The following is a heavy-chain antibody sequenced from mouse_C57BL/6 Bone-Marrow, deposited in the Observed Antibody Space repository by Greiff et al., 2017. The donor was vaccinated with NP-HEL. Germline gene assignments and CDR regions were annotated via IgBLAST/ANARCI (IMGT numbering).Heavy chain of an antibody. D-gene: IGHD2-1*01. CDR1: GYAFSSSW. J-gene: IGHJ2*01. CDR2: IYPGDGDT. V-gene: IGHV1-82*01. CDR3: AREGDGNGDY. Sequence: QVQLKQSGPELVKPGASVKISCKASGYAFSSSWMNWVKQRPGKGLEWIGRIYPGDGDTNYNGKFKGKATLTADKSSSTAYMQLSSLTSEDSAVYFCAREGDGNGDYWGQGTTLTVSS.